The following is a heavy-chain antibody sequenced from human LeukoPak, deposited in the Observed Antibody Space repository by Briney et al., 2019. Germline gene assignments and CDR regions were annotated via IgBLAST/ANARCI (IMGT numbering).Heavy chain of an antibody. CDR1: GYTFTGYY. Sequence: ASVKVSCKASGYTFTGYYMHWVRQAPGQGLEWMGWINPSSGGTNYAQKFQGRVTMTRDTSISTAYMELSRLRSDDTAVYYCARDYYDSSGYYPRGYNWFDPWGQGTLVTVSS. D-gene: IGHD3-22*01. CDR2: INPSSGGT. V-gene: IGHV1-2*02. J-gene: IGHJ5*02. CDR3: ARDYYDSSGYYPRGYNWFDP.